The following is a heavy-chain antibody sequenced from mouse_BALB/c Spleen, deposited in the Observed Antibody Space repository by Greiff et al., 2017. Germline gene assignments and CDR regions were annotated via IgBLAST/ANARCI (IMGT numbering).Heavy chain of an antibody. Sequence: EVHLVESGGGLVQPGGSLKLSCAASGFTFSSYGMSWVRQTPDKRLELVATINSNGGSTYYPDSVKGRFTISRDNAKNTLYLQMSSLKSEDTAMYYCARQHSTNGVDYWGQGTTLTVSS. CDR1: GFTFSSYG. V-gene: IGHV5-6-3*01. CDR2: INSNGGST. CDR3: ARQHSTNGVDY. J-gene: IGHJ2*01. D-gene: IGHD1-1*02.